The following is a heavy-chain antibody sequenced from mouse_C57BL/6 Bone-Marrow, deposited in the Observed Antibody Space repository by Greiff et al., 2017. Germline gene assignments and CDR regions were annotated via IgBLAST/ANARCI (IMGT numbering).Heavy chain of an antibody. CDR2: IWSGGST. D-gene: IGHD6-2*01. CDR3: AGFSFAY. Sequence: VKLQESGPGLVQPSQSLSITCTVSGFSLTSYGVHWVRQSPGKGLEWLGVIWSGGSTDYNAAFISRLSISKDNSKIQVFFKMNSLQADDTAIYYCAGFSFAYWGQGTLVTVSA. CDR1: GFSLTSYG. J-gene: IGHJ3*01. V-gene: IGHV2-2*01.